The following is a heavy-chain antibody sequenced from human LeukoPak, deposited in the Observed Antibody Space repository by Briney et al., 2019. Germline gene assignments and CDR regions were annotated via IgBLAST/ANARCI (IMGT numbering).Heavy chain of an antibody. J-gene: IGHJ4*02. Sequence: ASVKVSCKVSGYTLTELSMHWVRQAPGKGLEWMGGFDPEDGETIYAQKFQGRVTMTEDTSTDTAYMELSSLRSEGTAVYYCATGPTNYDYVWGSYRLRPPFDYWGQGTLVTVSS. CDR2: FDPEDGET. CDR1: GYTLTELS. V-gene: IGHV1-24*01. CDR3: ATGPTNYDYVWGSYRLRPPFDY. D-gene: IGHD3-16*02.